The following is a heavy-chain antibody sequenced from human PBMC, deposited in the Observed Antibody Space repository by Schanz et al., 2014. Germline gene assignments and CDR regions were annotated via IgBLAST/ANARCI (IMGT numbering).Heavy chain of an antibody. CDR3: ARESSNDIVLVPGAVFDH. CDR2: MNESHSTI. Sequence: EVQLLESGGGLVEPGGSLRLSCAASGFSFSSYAMGWVRQARGKGLEWVSAMNESHSTIYYADSVRGRFTISRDNAENTVYLQMNSLRPGDTAVYYCARESSNDIVLVPGAVFDHWGQGILVTVSS. D-gene: IGHD2-2*01. V-gene: IGHV3-23*01. CDR1: GFSFSSYA. J-gene: IGHJ4*02.